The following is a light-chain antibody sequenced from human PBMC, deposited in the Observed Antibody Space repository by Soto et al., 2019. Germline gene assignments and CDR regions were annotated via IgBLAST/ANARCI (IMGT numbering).Light chain of an antibody. CDR3: QQYGSSPRT. J-gene: IGKJ1*01. V-gene: IGKV3-20*01. Sequence: PGDRATLSCRTSQSVSSNHLAWYQQKPGQAPRLLIYGASSRATGIPDRFSGSGSGTDFTLTISRLEPEDFAVYYCQQYGSSPRTFGHRTKVDI. CDR1: QSVSSNH. CDR2: GAS.